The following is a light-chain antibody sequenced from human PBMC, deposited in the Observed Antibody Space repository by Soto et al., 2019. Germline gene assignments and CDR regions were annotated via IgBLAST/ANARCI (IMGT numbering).Light chain of an antibody. CDR1: QSISNNY. J-gene: IGKJ1*01. CDR3: QQSYSTPPT. Sequence: DIVLTHSPCTLSWSPVGGAALSCSASQSISNNYLAWYQQKPGQAPRLLIYGASSRATGIPDRFSGSGSGTDFTLTISSLQPEDFATYYCQQSYSTPPTFGQGTKVDIK. CDR2: GAS. V-gene: IGKV3-20*01.